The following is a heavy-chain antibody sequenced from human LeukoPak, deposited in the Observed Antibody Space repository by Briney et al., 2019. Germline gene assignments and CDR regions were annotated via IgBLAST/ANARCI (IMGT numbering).Heavy chain of an antibody. CDR1: GGSFSGYY. V-gene: IGHV4-39*01. CDR2: IYYSENT. Sequence: SETLSLTCAVYGGSFSGYYWGWIRQPPGKGLEWIGSIYYSENTYYNPSLKSRVTISVDTSKNQFSLKLSSVTATDTAVYYCARQRRVDLIYYFDYWGQGTLVTVSS. D-gene: IGHD5-24*01. CDR3: ARQRRVDLIYYFDY. J-gene: IGHJ4*02.